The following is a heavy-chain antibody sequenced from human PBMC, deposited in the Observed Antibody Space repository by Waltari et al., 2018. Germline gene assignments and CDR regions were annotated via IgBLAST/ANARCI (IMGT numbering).Heavy chain of an antibody. V-gene: IGHV3-7*03. D-gene: IGHD3-16*01. J-gene: IGHJ4*02. Sequence: EVQMVESGGDVVQPGGSRSLSCEGSGLRFSSCGLPWVRQAPGKGLEWVANIELDGSATNYVDSVKGRFTILRDNAKRSLYLHMTSLRAEDTARYFCAREIPSGLVFLDYWGQGTQVTVSS. CDR1: GLRFSSCG. CDR3: AREIPSGLVFLDY. CDR2: IELDGSAT.